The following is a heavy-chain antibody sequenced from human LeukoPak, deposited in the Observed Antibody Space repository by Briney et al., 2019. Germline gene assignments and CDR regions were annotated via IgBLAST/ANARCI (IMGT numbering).Heavy chain of an antibody. V-gene: IGHV4-30-2*01. CDR3: ARDTSGRGSSGNAFDI. D-gene: IGHD3-10*01. CDR2: IYHSGST. J-gene: IGHJ3*02. Sequence: SQTLSLTCAVSGGSISSGGYSWSWIRQPPGKGLEWIGCIYHSGSTYYNPSLKSRVTISVDRSKNQFSLKLSSVTAADTAVYYCARDTSGRGSSGNAFDIWGQGTMVTVSS. CDR1: GGSISSGGYS.